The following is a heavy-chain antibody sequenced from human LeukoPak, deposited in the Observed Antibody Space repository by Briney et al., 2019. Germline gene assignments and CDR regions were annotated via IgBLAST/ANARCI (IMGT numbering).Heavy chain of an antibody. Sequence: ASVKVSCKASGYTFTGYYMHWVRQAPGQGLEWMGWINPNRGGTNYAQKFQGRVTMTRDTSISTAYMELSRLRSDDTAVYYCARVAYFGEFSVYWGQGTLVTVSS. CDR3: ARVAYFGEFSVY. D-gene: IGHD3-10*01. CDR1: GYTFTGYY. J-gene: IGHJ4*02. CDR2: INPNRGGT. V-gene: IGHV1-2*02.